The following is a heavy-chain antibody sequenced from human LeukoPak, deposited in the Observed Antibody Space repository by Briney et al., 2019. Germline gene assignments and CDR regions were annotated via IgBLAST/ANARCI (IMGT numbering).Heavy chain of an antibody. J-gene: IGHJ5*02. Sequence: SETLSLTCTVSGGSICDYYWSWIRQPPGKGLEWIGYISYSGNTNYNPSLESRVTMSVDGSKNQLSLKLTSVTAADTATYYCASSHCSGSSCYSFDHWGQGALVTVSS. CDR2: ISYSGNT. CDR1: GGSICDYY. CDR3: ASSHCSGSSCYSFDH. V-gene: IGHV4-59*01. D-gene: IGHD2-15*01.